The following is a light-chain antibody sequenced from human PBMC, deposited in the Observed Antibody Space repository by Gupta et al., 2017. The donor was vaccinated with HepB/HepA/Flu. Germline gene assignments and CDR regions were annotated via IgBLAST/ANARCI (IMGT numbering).Light chain of an antibody. CDR2: DDI. CDR1: NIGSKP. CDR3: QVWDDIDDYPV. Sequence: SYVLTQPPSVSVAPGKTAEISCEGDNIGSKPVHCYPQKSGQAPRLVIYDDIERPSGIPERFSGSNSGNTATVTITRVEAGEEADYYCQVWDDIDDYPVFGGGTRLTVL. V-gene: IGLV3-21*03. J-gene: IGLJ3*02.